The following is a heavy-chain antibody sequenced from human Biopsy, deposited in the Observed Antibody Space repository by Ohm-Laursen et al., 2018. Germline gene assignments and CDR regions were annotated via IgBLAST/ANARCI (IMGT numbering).Heavy chain of an antibody. V-gene: IGHV3-66*01. D-gene: IGHD1-26*01. CDR1: GFTVSSYY. CDR3: ARNRYSGSYFLDY. J-gene: IGHJ4*02. CDR2: IYSGGST. Sequence: GSLRLSCTASGFTVSSYYMSWVRQAPGKGLEWVSVIYSGGSTYYEDSVKGRFTISRDNSKNTLYLQMNSLRAEDTAVYYCARNRYSGSYFLDYWGQGTLVTVSS.